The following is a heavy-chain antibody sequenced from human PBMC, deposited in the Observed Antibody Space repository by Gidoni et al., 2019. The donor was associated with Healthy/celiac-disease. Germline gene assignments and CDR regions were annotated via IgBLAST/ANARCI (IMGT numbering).Heavy chain of an antibody. Sequence: QVQLVQSGAEVKKPGSSVKVSCKASGGTFSSYAISWVRQAPGQGLEWMGRIIPILGIANYAQKFQGRVTITADKSTSTAYMELSSLRSEDTAVYYCQTTLVEYYDSSGYYSENAFDIWGQGTMVTVSS. CDR3: QTTLVEYYDSSGYYSENAFDI. CDR2: IIPILGIA. J-gene: IGHJ3*02. CDR1: GGTFSSYA. V-gene: IGHV1-69*04. D-gene: IGHD3-22*01.